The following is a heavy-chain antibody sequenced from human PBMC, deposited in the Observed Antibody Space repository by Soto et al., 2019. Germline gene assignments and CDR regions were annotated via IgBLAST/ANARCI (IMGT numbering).Heavy chain of an antibody. J-gene: IGHJ4*02. Sequence: ASVKVSCKASGYTFTSYAMHWVRQAPGQRLEWIGWINAGNGDTKYSQRFQGRVTITRDTSATTAYMELSSLRSEDMAVYYCEGDPLTVTVFGAVTHGYFEYWGQGTLVTVS. V-gene: IGHV1-3*01. CDR2: INAGNGDT. CDR3: EGDPLTVTVFGAVTHGYFEY. CDR1: GYTFTSYA. D-gene: IGHD3-3*01.